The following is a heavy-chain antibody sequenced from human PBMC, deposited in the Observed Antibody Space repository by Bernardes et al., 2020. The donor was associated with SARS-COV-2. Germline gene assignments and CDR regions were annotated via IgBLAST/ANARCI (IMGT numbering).Heavy chain of an antibody. J-gene: IGHJ6*02. CDR2: ISYDGSNK. CDR1: GFTFSTYG. V-gene: IGHV3-30*18. Sequence: GGSLRLSCAASGFTFSTYGFHWVRQAPGKGLEWVAVISYDGSNKYYADSVKGRFTISRDDSKNTLYLQMNSLRTDDTAMYYCAKDSPNPSYHDFWSALYKGRYDFYGIDVWGQGTTVAVYS. CDR3: AKDSPNPSYHDFWSALYKGRYDFYGIDV. D-gene: IGHD3-3*01.